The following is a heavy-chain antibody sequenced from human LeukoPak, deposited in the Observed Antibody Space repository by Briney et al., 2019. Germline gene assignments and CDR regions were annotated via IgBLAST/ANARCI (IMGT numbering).Heavy chain of an antibody. CDR1: GDSISSYY. CDR3: ARGRTPTTGDY. D-gene: IGHD1-26*01. CDR2: IYASGST. Sequence: SETLSLACTVSGDSISSYYWSWIRQPAGKGLEWLGRIYASGSTNYNPSLKSRVTMSVDTSKNQFFLKLSSVTAADTAVYYCARGRTPTTGDYWGQGTLVTVSS. J-gene: IGHJ4*02. V-gene: IGHV4-4*07.